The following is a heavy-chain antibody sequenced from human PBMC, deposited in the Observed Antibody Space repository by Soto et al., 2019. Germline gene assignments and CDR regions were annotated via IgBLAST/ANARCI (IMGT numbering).Heavy chain of an antibody. D-gene: IGHD3-3*01. V-gene: IGHV5-51*01. CDR1: GYSFTSYW. CDR2: IYPGDSDT. Sequence: PGESLKISCKGSGYSFTSYWIGWVRQMPGKGLEWMGIIYPGDSDTRYSPSFQGQVTISADKSISTAYLQWSSLKASDTAMYYCASDRPVFIRVVNWFDPWGQGTLVTVSS. CDR3: ASDRPVFIRVVNWFDP. J-gene: IGHJ5*02.